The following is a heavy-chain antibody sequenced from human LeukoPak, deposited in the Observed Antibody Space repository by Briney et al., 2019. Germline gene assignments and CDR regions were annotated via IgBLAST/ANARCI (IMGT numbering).Heavy chain of an antibody. CDR1: GYTFTSYA. Sequence: ASVEVSCKASGYTFTSYAMHWVRQAPGQRLEWMGWINAGNGNTKYSQKFQGRVTITRDTSASTAYMELSNLRSEDTAVYYCARDIVVVPAAISQSYYYGMDVWGQGTTVTVSS. V-gene: IGHV1-3*01. D-gene: IGHD2-2*01. J-gene: IGHJ6*02. CDR2: INAGNGNT. CDR3: ARDIVVVPAAISQSYYYGMDV.